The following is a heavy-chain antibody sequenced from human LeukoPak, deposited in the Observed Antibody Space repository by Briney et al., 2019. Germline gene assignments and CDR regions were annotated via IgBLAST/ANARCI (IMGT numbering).Heavy chain of an antibody. J-gene: IGHJ6*01. Sequence: PGGSLRLSCKASGFSFSSYAMSWIRRAPGKGLEWVSAININGGTTHYADSVTGRFTVSRDNTKDTLFLELNSLLADDTAVYYFVSGPCFFISWGQGALVAVPS. D-gene: IGHD6-25*01. CDR1: GFSFSSYA. V-gene: IGHV3-23*01. CDR2: ININGGTT. CDR3: VSGPCFFIS.